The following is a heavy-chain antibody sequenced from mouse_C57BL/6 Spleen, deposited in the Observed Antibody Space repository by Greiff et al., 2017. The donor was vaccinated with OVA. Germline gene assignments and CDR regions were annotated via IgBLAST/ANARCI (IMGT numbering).Heavy chain of an antibody. D-gene: IGHD2-3*01. CDR2: IYPGGGYT. V-gene: IGHV1-63*01. CDR1: GYTFTNYW. CDR3: ARKDDGYYGTMDY. J-gene: IGHJ4*01. Sequence: QVQLKESGAELVRPGTSVKMSCKASGYTFTNYWIGWAKQRPGHGLEWIGDIYPGGGYTNYNEKFKGKATLTADKSSSTAYMQFSSLTSEDSAIYYCARKDDGYYGTMDYWGQGTSVTVSS.